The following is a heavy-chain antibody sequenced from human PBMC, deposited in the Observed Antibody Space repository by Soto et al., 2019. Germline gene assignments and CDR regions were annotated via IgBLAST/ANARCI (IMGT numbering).Heavy chain of an antibody. D-gene: IGHD3-10*01. V-gene: IGHV3-74*01. Sequence: EVQLVESGGGLVQPGGSLRLSCAASGFTFSGSWMHWVRQAPGKGLIWVSRINGDGSGTSYADLVKGRFTSSRDNAKNTLFLQMNGLRAEDTAVYYCARGIFGSGTANDYWGQGTLVTVSS. CDR3: ARGIFGSGTANDY. CDR2: INGDGSGT. CDR1: GFTFSGSW. J-gene: IGHJ4*02.